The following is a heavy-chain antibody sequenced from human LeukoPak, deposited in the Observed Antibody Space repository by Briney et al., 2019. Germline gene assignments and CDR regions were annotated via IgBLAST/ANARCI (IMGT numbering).Heavy chain of an antibody. CDR1: GHTFTTYD. J-gene: IGHJ5*02. V-gene: IGHV1-8*01. D-gene: IGHD4-23*01. Sequence: ASVKVSCKASGHTFTTYDINWVRQATGQGLEWMGWMNPNSGNTGYAQKFQGRVTMTRNTSISTAYMELRSLRSEDTAVYYCARGPNKSDGGNSGSAWFDPWGRGALVTVSS. CDR2: MNPNSGNT. CDR3: ARGPNKSDGGNSGSAWFDP.